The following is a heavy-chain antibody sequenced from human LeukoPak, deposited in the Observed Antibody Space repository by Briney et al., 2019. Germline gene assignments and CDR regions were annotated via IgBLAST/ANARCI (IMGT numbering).Heavy chain of an antibody. Sequence: GASVKVSCKASGDNFISYGFSWVRQAPGQGLEWMGRVIPIFGVTNYAQRFRGRVTMTADKSTTTAYMELSSLTSEDTAVYYCAREGSSGLSMSYNWFDPWGQGTQVTVSS. CDR2: VIPIFGVT. CDR3: AREGSSGLSMSYNWFDP. J-gene: IGHJ5*02. V-gene: IGHV1-69*04. CDR1: GDNFISYG. D-gene: IGHD6-25*01.